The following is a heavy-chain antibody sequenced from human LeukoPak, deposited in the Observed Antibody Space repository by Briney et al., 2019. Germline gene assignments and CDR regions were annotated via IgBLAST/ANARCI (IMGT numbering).Heavy chain of an antibody. V-gene: IGHV4-34*01. CDR2: INHRGSS. Sequence: SETLSLTCAVYGESFSAYFWNWIRQAPGKPLEYIGEINHRGSSHYNPSFKTRVTLSVDTSKKQFSLKLTSVTAADTAVYFCARGSSFDGYCSAGACDAGYYDSWGQGTPVTVSS. CDR3: ARGSSFDGYCSAGACDAGYYDS. J-gene: IGHJ4*02. D-gene: IGHD2-15*01. CDR1: GESFSAYF.